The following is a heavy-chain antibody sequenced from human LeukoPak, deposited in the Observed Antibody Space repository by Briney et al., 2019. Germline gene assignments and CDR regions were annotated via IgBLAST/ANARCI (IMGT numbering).Heavy chain of an antibody. CDR3: ARLAYCSNDVCYSNYYYSMDV. J-gene: IGHJ6*03. Sequence: GESLKISFKSSGYPFSSYWIGWVRPMPGKGLEWMGIIYPDVSDTRYSPSFQGQVTISADQSINTTYRPWRRLQASDTAMYYCARLAYCSNDVCYSNYYYSMDVWGKGTTVTVSS. CDR2: IYPDVSDT. V-gene: IGHV5-51*01. CDR1: GYPFSSYW. D-gene: IGHD2-8*01.